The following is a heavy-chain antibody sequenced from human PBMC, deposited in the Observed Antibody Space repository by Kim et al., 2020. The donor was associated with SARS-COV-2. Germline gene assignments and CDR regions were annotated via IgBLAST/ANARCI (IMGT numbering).Heavy chain of an antibody. D-gene: IGHD3-10*01. J-gene: IGHJ4*02. V-gene: IGHV3-23*01. CDR3: AKDLTVRGGYYFDY. Sequence: DSGKGRFTITRDNSKNTLYLQMNSLRAEDTAVYYCAKDLTVRGGYYFDYWGQGTLVTVSS.